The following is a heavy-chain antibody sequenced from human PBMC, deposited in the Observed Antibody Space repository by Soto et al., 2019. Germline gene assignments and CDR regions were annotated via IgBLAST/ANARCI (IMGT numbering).Heavy chain of an antibody. CDR3: ARDKDYYDSSGYYSRDY. V-gene: IGHV1-69*06. J-gene: IGHJ4*02. Sequence: GASVKVSCKASGGTFSSYAISWVRQAPGQGLEWMGGIIPIFGTANYAQKFQGRVTITADKSTSTAYMELSSLRSEDTAVYYCARDKDYYDSSGYYSRDYWGQGTLVTVSS. D-gene: IGHD3-22*01. CDR2: IIPIFGTA. CDR1: GGTFSSYA.